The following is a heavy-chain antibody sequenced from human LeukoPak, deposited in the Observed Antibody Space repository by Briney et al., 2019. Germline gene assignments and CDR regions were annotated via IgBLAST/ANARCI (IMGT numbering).Heavy chain of an antibody. CDR3: ARGAHKRDDYGGFFDY. CDR1: GGSFSGYY. V-gene: IGHV4-34*01. D-gene: IGHD4-23*01. Sequence: PSETLSLTCAVYGGSFSGYYWSWIRQPPGKGLEWIGEINHSGSTNYNPSLKSRVTISVDTSKNQFSLKLSSVTAADTAVYYCARGAHKRDDYGGFFDYWGQGTLVTVSS. J-gene: IGHJ4*02. CDR2: INHSGST.